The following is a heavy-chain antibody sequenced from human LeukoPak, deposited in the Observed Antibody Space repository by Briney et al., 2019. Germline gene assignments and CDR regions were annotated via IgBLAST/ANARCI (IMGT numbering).Heavy chain of an antibody. V-gene: IGHV3-21*01. CDR3: ARDRRHRTIFGVGKGNYGY. CDR2: ISSSSSYI. D-gene: IGHD3-3*01. J-gene: IGHJ4*02. Sequence: PGGSLRLSCAASGFTFSSYSMNWVRQAPGKGLEWVSSISSSSSYIYYADSVKGRFTISRDNAKSSLYLQMNSLRAEDTAVYYCARDRRHRTIFGVGKGNYGYWGQGTLVTVSS. CDR1: GFTFSSYS.